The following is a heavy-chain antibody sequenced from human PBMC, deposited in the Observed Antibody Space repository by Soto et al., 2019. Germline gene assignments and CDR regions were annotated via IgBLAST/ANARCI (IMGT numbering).Heavy chain of an antibody. CDR2: IKYDGSEK. CDR3: ASSPHKDSRPDY. J-gene: IGHJ4*02. D-gene: IGHD3-22*01. CDR1: GFTFSSYC. Sequence: GSLRLSCAASGFTFSSYCMSWVRQAPGRGLEWMANIKYDGSEKYYVDSVKGRLTISRDNAKNSLYLQMNSLRAEDTAVYYCASSPHKDSRPDYWGQGTLVTVSS. V-gene: IGHV3-7*03.